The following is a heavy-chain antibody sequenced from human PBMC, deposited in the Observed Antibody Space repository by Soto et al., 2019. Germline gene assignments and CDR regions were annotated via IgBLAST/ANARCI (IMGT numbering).Heavy chain of an antibody. CDR2: IYPGDYDT. CDR1: GYSSTSYW. J-gene: IGHJ6*01. Sequence: GECMQISGERSGYSSTSYWTGWVRPMPGKGLEWRGIIYPGDYDTSYSQSFQGQVTISADKSISTPYLQWSRLRASNTGLYYCGTTRDSSRCYG. D-gene: IGHD6-13*01. CDR3: GTTRDSSRCYG. V-gene: IGHV5-51*01.